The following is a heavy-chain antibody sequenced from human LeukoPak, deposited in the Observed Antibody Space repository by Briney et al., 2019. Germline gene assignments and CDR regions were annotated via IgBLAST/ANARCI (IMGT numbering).Heavy chain of an antibody. CDR1: GYSISSGYY. CDR2: IYHSGST. Sequence: KPSETLSLTCAVSGYSISSGYYWGWIRQPPGKGLEWIGSIYHSGSTYYNPSLKSRVTISVDTSKNQFSLKLSSVTAADTAVYYCARGDDYGPLPFDYWGQGTLVTVSS. V-gene: IGHV4-38-2*01. J-gene: IGHJ4*02. D-gene: IGHD4-17*01. CDR3: ARGDDYGPLPFDY.